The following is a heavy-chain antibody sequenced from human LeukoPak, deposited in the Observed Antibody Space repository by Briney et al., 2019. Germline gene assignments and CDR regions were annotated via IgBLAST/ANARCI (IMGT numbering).Heavy chain of an antibody. CDR1: GYTFTSYG. D-gene: IGHD3-22*01. J-gene: IGHJ4*02. V-gene: IGHV1-18*01. CDR3: ARESARLYYYDSSGYYY. CDR2: ISAYNGNT. Sequence: ASVKVSCKASGYTFTSYGISWVRQAPGQGLEWMGWISAYNGNTNYAQKLQGRATMTTDTSTSTAYMELRSLRSDDTAVYYCARESARLYYYDSSGYYYWGQGTLVTVSS.